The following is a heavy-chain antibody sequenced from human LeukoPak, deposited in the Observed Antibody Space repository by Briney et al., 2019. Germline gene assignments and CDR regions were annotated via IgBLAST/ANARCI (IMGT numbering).Heavy chain of an antibody. CDR2: IYYSGST. CDR3: AASGYSYGYYYYGMDV. D-gene: IGHD5-18*01. V-gene: IGHV4-59*08. CDR1: GGSISSYY. Sequence: SETLSLTCTVSGGSISSYYWSWIRQPPGKGLEWIGYIYYSGSTNYNPSLKSRVTISVNTSKNQFSLKLSSVTAADTAVYYCAASGYSYGYYYYGMDVWGQGTTVTVSS. J-gene: IGHJ6*02.